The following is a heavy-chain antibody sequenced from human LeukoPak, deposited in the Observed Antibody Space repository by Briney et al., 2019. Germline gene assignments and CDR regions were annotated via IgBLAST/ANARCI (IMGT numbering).Heavy chain of an antibody. CDR3: ATGGFGPFEA. D-gene: IGHD3-10*01. CDR2: IFYSGST. J-gene: IGHJ5*02. V-gene: IGHV4-59*01. Sequence: PSETLSLTCTVSGGSISSYYWSWIRQPPGEGLDWIGYIFYSGSTNYNPSLKSRVTISVDTSKNQFSLNLTSLTAADTAVYYCATGGFGPFEAWGQGMLVTVSS. CDR1: GGSISSYY.